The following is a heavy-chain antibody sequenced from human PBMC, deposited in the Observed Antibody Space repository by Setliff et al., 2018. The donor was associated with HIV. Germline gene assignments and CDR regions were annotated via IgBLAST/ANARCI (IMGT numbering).Heavy chain of an antibody. J-gene: IGHJ5*02. D-gene: IGHD2-2*01. Sequence: SETLSLTCTVSGGSITNYAYYWAWIRQSPGKGLEWIGNVFHTGFAHYNPSFRSRVTMSVDTSKNQFSLKVTSVTAADTAVYYCARQPVPGGVVVPGDDWVDPWGQGTLVSVSS. CDR1: GGSITNYAYY. CDR3: ARQPVPGGVVVPGDDWVDP. V-gene: IGHV4-39*01. CDR2: VFHTGFA.